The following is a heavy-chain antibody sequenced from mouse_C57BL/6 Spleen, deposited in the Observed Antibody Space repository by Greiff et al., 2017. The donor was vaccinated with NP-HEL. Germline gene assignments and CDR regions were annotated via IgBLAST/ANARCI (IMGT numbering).Heavy chain of an antibody. Sequence: QVQLQQPGAELVKPGASVKLSCKASGYTFTSYWMHWVKQRPGQGLEWLGMIHPNSGSTKYHEKFQSKATLTVDKSSSTAYMQLSSLTAEDSAVYYCARGIYDGDYGWYCDVWGTGTTVTVSS. CDR2: IHPNSGST. CDR3: ARGIYDGDYGWYCDV. D-gene: IGHD2-3*01. J-gene: IGHJ1*03. V-gene: IGHV1-64*01. CDR1: GYTFTSYW.